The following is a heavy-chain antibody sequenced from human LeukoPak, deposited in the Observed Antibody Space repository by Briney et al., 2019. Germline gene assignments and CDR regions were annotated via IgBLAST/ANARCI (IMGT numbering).Heavy chain of an antibody. D-gene: IGHD6-19*01. V-gene: IGHV4-38-2*01. Sequence: PSETLSLTCAVSGYSISSGYYWVWIRQPPGKGLEWTGTIYHSGCTYYNPSLESRVTISVDTSKNQFSLKLSSVTAADTAVYYCARSIAVVGTFYFDYWGQGTLVTVSS. CDR1: GYSISSGYY. CDR3: ARSIAVVGTFYFDY. J-gene: IGHJ4*02. CDR2: IYHSGCT.